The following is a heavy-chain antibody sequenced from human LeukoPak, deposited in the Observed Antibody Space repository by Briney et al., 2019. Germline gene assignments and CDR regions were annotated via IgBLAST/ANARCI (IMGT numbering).Heavy chain of an antibody. CDR2: ISGSGGST. D-gene: IGHD5-12*01. J-gene: IGHJ4*02. Sequence: GGSLRLSCAASGFTFSGYAMSWVRQAPGKGLEWVSAISGSGGSTYYADSVKGRFTISRDNSKNTLYLQMNSLRAEDTAVYYCAKAGTRAAGYSGYVAFDYWGQGTLVTVSS. CDR3: AKAGTRAAGYSGYVAFDY. V-gene: IGHV3-23*01. CDR1: GFTFSGYA.